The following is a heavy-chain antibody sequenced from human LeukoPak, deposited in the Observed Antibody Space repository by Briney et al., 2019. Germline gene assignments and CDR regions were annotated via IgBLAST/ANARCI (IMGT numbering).Heavy chain of an antibody. CDR2: ISYDGTTK. J-gene: IGHJ2*01. V-gene: IGHV3-30*12. CDR1: GIRFSGNG. D-gene: IGHD5-18*01. Sequence: GGSLRLSCAASGIRFSGNGMHWIPQAPVKGLEFVAVISYDGTTKYFADSVRVRFTISRDNSRNTVNLQMNSLRAEDTALYFCTRGQEGYYFDFWGRGTRVIVAS. CDR3: TRGQEGYYFDF.